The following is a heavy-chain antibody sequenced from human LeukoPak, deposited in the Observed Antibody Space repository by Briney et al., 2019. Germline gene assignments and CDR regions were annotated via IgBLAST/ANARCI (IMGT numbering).Heavy chain of an antibody. Sequence: GASVKVSCKASGYTFTSYYMHWVRQAPGQGLEWMGIINPSGGSTSYAQKFQGRVTMTRDTSTSTVYMELSSLRSEDTAVYYCARDLELLRCSTSCYRITSGAFDIWGQGTMVTVSS. D-gene: IGHD2-2*01. CDR2: INPSGGST. CDR1: GYTFTSYY. V-gene: IGHV1-46*01. CDR3: ARDLELLRCSTSCYRITSGAFDI. J-gene: IGHJ3*02.